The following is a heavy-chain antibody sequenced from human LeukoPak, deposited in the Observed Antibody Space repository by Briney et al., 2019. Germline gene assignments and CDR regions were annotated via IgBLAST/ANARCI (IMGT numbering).Heavy chain of an antibody. Sequence: SETLSLTCTVSGGSVSSYYWSWIRQPPGKGLEWIGYMYYSGSTNYNPSLKSRVTISVDTSKNQFSLKVNSVTAADTALYYCARGDCSSTICYSPMDVWGKGTTVTVSS. CDR2: MYYSGST. CDR1: GGSVSSYY. D-gene: IGHD2-2*01. J-gene: IGHJ6*03. V-gene: IGHV4-59*08. CDR3: ARGDCSSTICYSPMDV.